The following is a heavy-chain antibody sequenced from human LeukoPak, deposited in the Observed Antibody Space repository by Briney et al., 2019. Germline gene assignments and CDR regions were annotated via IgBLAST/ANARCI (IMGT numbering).Heavy chain of an antibody. V-gene: IGHV3-48*03. CDR2: ITNSGSTK. CDR3: VRDDGGNSWDY. D-gene: IGHD4-23*01. CDR1: GFTFNSYE. J-gene: IGHJ4*02. Sequence: PGGSLRLSCAASGFTFNSYEMNWVRQAPGKGQEWVSYITNSGSTKYYADSVKGRFTISRDNAKNSLYLQMNSLRAEDTAVYYCVRDDGGNSWDYWGQGALVTVSS.